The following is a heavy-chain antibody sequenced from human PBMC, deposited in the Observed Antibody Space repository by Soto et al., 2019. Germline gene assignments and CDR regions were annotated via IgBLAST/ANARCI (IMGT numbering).Heavy chain of an antibody. Sequence: VRLSCAASGFTFSSHGMHWVRQAPDKGLEWVAVIWYDGSNKYYADSVKGRFTISRDNSNNMLYLEMNRLRVEDTAIYYCARWGNWKVADNWGQGTLVTVSS. CDR3: ARWGNWKVADN. V-gene: IGHV3-33*01. D-gene: IGHD3-16*01. CDR1: GFTFSSHG. CDR2: IWYDGSNK. J-gene: IGHJ4*02.